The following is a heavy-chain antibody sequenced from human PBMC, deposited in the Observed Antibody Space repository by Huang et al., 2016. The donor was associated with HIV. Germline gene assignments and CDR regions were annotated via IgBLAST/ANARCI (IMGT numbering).Heavy chain of an antibody. D-gene: IGHD3-22*01. CDR3: ARGPDYYDSIGREAFDI. V-gene: IGHV4-34*01. CDR1: GGSFSGYY. CDR2: INHRGRN. J-gene: IGHJ3*02. Sequence: QVQLQQWGAGLLKPSETLSLTCAVYGGSFSGYYWSWIRQPPGKGLEWIGEINHRGRNNNNPSLNSRVTISVDTSKTQFSLKLNSVTAADPAVYYFARGPDYYDSIGREAFDIWGQGTMVTVSS.